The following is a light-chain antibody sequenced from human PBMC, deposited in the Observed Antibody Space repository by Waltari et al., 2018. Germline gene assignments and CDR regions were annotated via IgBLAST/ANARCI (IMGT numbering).Light chain of an antibody. Sequence: HSALTQPAYVSGSPGQSITISCTGTSSDVGTYNLVSWYQQHPGKAPKCMSYEVSKRPSGVSNRFSGSKSGNTASLTISGLQAEDEAAYYCCSYAGSSTWVFGGGTKLTVL. CDR2: EVS. J-gene: IGLJ3*02. CDR3: CSYAGSSTWV. V-gene: IGLV2-23*02. CDR1: SSDVGTYNL.